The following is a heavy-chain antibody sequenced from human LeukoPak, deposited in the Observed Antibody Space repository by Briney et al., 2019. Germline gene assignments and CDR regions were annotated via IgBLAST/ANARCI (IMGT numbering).Heavy chain of an antibody. CDR2: ISSSSSTI. J-gene: IGHJ4*02. CDR3: ARGRLGGHDY. V-gene: IGHV3-48*01. D-gene: IGHD1-26*01. Sequence: GGSLRLSCAASGFTFSSYSMNWVRQAPGKGLEWVSYISSSSSTIYYTDSVKGRFTISRDNAKNSLYLQMNSLRAEETAVYYCARGRLGGHDYWGQGTLVTVSS. CDR1: GFTFSSYS.